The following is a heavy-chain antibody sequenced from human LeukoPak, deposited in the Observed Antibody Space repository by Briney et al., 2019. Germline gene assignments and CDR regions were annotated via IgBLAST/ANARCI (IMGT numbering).Heavy chain of an antibody. Sequence: GASVKVSCKASGYTFTGYYMHWVRQAPGQGLEWMGWMNRNSGGTNYAQKFQGRVTMTRDTSISTAYMELSRLRSDDTAVYYCATHSSSWYNSFDYWGQGTLVTVSS. CDR1: GYTFTGYY. V-gene: IGHV1-2*02. J-gene: IGHJ4*02. CDR2: MNRNSGGT. CDR3: ATHSSSWYNSFDY. D-gene: IGHD6-13*01.